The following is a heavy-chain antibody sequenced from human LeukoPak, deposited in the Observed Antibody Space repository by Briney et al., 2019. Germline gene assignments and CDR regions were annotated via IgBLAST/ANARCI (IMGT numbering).Heavy chain of an antibody. Sequence: PSETLSLTCAVSGGSISSSNWWSWVRQPPGKGLEWIGEIYHSGNTNYNPSLKSRVIIIIDTPKNHFSLTLSSVTAADTAVYYCARSDGYGLVGIWGQGTMVTVSS. CDR2: IYHSGNT. CDR1: GGSISSSNW. J-gene: IGHJ3*02. CDR3: ARSDGYGLVGI. D-gene: IGHD3-10*01. V-gene: IGHV4-4*02.